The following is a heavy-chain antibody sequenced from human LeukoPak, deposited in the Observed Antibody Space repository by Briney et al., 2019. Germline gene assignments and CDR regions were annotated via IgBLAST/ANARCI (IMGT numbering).Heavy chain of an antibody. CDR2: ISYDGSNK. D-gene: IGHD6-13*01. CDR1: GFTFSSYA. Sequence: PGGSLRLSYAASGFTFSSYAMHWVRQAPGKGLEWVAVISYDGSNKYYADSVKGRFTISRDNSKNTLYLQMNSLRAEDTAVYYCARDSSSSWNTFDYWGQGTLVTVSS. V-gene: IGHV3-30-3*01. CDR3: ARDSSSSWNTFDY. J-gene: IGHJ4*02.